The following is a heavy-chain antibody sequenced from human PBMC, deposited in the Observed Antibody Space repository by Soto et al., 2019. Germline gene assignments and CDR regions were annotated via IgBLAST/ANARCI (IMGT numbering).Heavy chain of an antibody. V-gene: IGHV1-3*01. CDR1: GYTFTSYG. J-gene: IGHJ4*02. D-gene: IGHD3-22*01. Sequence: ASVKVSCKASGYTFTSYGINWVRQAPGRGLEWMGWINPGNGNTKYSQQFQGRVIIDRDTSASTAYMELSSLRSEDTAVYYCARGGYFDSSNYLAYWGLGTLITVAS. CDR3: ARGGYFDSSNYLAY. CDR2: INPGNGNT.